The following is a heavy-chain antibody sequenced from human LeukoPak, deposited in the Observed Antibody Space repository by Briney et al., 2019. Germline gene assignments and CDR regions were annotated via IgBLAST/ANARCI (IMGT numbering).Heavy chain of an antibody. CDR3: AKSGSSVFWS. CDR2: IKEDGSEK. J-gene: IGHJ5*02. D-gene: IGHD3-3*02. Sequence: GGSLRLSCAASGFTFSSYAMSWVRQAPGKGLEWVANIKEDGSEKYYVDSVKGRFTVSRDNVKNSLFLQMNSLRVDDTAVYYCAKSGSSVFWSCGQGTLVTVSS. V-gene: IGHV3-7*03. CDR1: GFTFSSYA.